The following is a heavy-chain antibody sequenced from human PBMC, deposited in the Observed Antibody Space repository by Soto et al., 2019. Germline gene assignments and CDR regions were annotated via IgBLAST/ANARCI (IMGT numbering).Heavy chain of an antibody. CDR3: AKDTIPYYYGSGSYKRYFYYYMDV. Sequence: PGGSLRLSCAASGFTFSSYAMSWVSQAPGKGLEWVSAISGSGGSTYYADSVKGRFTISSDNSKNTLYLQMNSLRAEDTAVYYCAKDTIPYYYGSGSYKRYFYYYMDVWGKGTTVTVSS. V-gene: IGHV3-23*01. CDR1: GFTFSSYA. CDR2: ISGSGGST. J-gene: IGHJ6*03. D-gene: IGHD3-10*01.